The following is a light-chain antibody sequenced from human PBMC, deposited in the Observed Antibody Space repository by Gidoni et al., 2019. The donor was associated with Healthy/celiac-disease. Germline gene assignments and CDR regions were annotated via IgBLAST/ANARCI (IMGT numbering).Light chain of an antibody. CDR2: LGS. Sequence: EIVMTQSPRSLTVTPGEPASISCRSSQSFLHSNGYNYLYWYLQKPGQSPQLLISLGSNRASGVPDMFSSSGSGTDFTRNISRVEAEDVGVYYCMQALQTPPWTFXQXTKVEIK. V-gene: IGKV2-28*01. CDR3: MQALQTPPWT. CDR1: QSFLHSNGYNY. J-gene: IGKJ1*01.